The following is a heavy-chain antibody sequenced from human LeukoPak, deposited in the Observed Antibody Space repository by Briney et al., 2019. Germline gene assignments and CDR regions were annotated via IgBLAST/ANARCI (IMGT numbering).Heavy chain of an antibody. CDR2: ISSSSSYI. D-gene: IGHD4-17*01. CDR1: GFTFSSYS. J-gene: IGHJ4*02. V-gene: IGHV3-21*01. Sequence: GGSLRLSCAASGFTFSSYSMNWVRQAPGKGLEWVSSISSSSSYIYYADSVKGRFTISRDNAKNSLYLQMNSLRAEDTAVYYCARDLYGDYAFDYWGQGTLVTVSS. CDR3: ARDLYGDYAFDY.